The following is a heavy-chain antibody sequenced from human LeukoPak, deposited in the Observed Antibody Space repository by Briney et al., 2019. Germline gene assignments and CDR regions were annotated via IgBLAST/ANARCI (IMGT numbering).Heavy chain of an antibody. Sequence: GGSLSLSCAASGFILSTYITNWVRQAPEKGVEWVSYISSCSDTIYYADSVKGRLTISNDHATDSLYPQLNSLTAQGPAVPCVARGRAAPVHWGEGDLVTVS. V-gene: IGHV3-48*04. D-gene: IGHD6-6*01. CDR3: ARGRAAPVH. CDR2: ISSCSDTI. CDR1: GFILSTYI. J-gene: IGHJ4*02.